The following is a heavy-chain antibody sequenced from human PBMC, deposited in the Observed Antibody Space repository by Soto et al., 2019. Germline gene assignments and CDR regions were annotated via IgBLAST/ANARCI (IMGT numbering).Heavy chain of an antibody. D-gene: IGHD2-8*02. CDR1: GASITGSFF. J-gene: IGHJ4*02. V-gene: IGHV4-4*07. CDR3: ARGMTPPGAPAWYYFDS. CDR2: FSLSGTT. Sequence: SETLSLTCTVSGASITGSFFWSWIRQPAGKGLEWIGRFSLSGTTNYNPSLRSRVTMSADVSKNQFSLRLTSVTAADTALYYCARGMTPPGAPAWYYFDSWGQGTLVTVSS.